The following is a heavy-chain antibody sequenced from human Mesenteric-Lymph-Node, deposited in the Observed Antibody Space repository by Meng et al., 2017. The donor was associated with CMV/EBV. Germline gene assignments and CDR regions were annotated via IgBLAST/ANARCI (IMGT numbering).Heavy chain of an antibody. CDR1: YIFTSYG. J-gene: IGHJ4*02. V-gene: IGHV1-18*04. D-gene: IGHD2-15*01. CDR3: ALGGYCSGGSCYSDFDY. CDR2: ISAYNGNT. Sequence: YIFTSYGISWVRQAPGQGLEWMGWISAYNGNTNYAQKFQGRVTMTTDTSTSTAYMELRSLRSDDTAVYYRALGGYCSGGSCYSDFDYWGQGTLVTVSS.